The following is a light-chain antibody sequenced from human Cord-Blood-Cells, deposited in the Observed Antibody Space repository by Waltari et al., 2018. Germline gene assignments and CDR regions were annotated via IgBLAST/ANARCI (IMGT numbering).Light chain of an antibody. J-gene: IGKJ2*03. Sequence: EIVLTQSPGTLSLSPGERATLSCRASQSVSSSYLAWYHQKPGQAPRLLICGASSRATGIPDRFSGSGSGTDFTLTISRLEPEDFAVYYCQQYGSSPYSFGQGTKLEIK. CDR1: QSVSSSY. V-gene: IGKV3-20*01. CDR3: QQYGSSPYS. CDR2: GAS.